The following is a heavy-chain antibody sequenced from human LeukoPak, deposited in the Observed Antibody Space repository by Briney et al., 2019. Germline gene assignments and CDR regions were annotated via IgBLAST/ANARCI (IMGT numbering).Heavy chain of an antibody. D-gene: IGHD3-10*01. CDR3: AKDDGSGGVLDY. V-gene: IGHV3-30*04. Sequence: GGSLRLSCVASGFTFSTYAMHWVRQAPGKGLEWVTIISFDGSDKYYADSVKGRFTISRDNSKNTLYLQMNSLRAEDTAVCYCAKDDGSGGVLDYWGQGTLVTVSS. CDR1: GFTFSTYA. J-gene: IGHJ4*02. CDR2: ISFDGSDK.